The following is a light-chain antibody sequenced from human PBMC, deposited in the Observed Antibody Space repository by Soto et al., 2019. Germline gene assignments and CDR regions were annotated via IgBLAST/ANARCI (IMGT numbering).Light chain of an antibody. CDR3: QQYSQWPRT. Sequence: IVFTQSPSTLSLSPGERATLSCRASQSVSSDLAWYQQKPGQSPRLLIFHASDRATGVPARISGSGSGTEFTLTISSLQSEDFAVYYCQQYSQWPRTFGQGTKVDIK. CDR1: QSVSSD. V-gene: IGKV3-11*01. CDR2: HAS. J-gene: IGKJ1*01.